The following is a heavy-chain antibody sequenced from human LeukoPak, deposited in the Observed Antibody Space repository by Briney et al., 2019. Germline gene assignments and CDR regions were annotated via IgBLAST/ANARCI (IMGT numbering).Heavy chain of an antibody. Sequence: ASVKVSCKASGGTFSSYAISWVRQAPGQGLEWMGGIIPIFGTANYAQKFQGRVTITTDESTSTAYMGLSSLRSEDTAVYYCASLSHIAAATDPYYFDYWGQGTLVTVSS. CDR3: ASLSHIAAATDPYYFDY. V-gene: IGHV1-69*05. CDR1: GGTFSSYA. D-gene: IGHD6-13*01. J-gene: IGHJ4*02. CDR2: IIPIFGTA.